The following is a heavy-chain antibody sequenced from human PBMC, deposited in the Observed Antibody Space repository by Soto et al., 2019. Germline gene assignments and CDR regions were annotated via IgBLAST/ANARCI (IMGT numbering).Heavy chain of an antibody. CDR2: ISGSGDST. CDR1: GFTFSTYA. D-gene: IGHD3-3*01. J-gene: IGHJ3*02. CDR3: ARERGIRFLEWLSPDAFDI. Sequence: GGSLRLSCAASGFTFSTYAMNWVRQAPGKGLEWVSGISGSGDSTYYADSVKGRFTISRDNSKNTLYLQMNSLRAEDTAVYYCARERGIRFLEWLSPDAFDIWGQGTMVTVSS. V-gene: IGHV3-23*01.